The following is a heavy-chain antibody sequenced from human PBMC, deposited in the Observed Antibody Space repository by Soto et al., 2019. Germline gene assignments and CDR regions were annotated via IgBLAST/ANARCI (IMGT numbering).Heavy chain of an antibody. J-gene: IGHJ5*02. Sequence: QLQLQESGPGLVKPSETLSLTCTVSGGSISSSSYYWGWIRQPPGKGLEWIGSISYTGITYYNPSLKSRVTISVDTSKSQFSLKLNSVTAADTAVYYCARHGGATDCFDPWGQGTLVTVSS. CDR3: ARHGGATDCFDP. V-gene: IGHV4-39*01. D-gene: IGHD3-16*01. CDR2: ISYTGIT. CDR1: GGSISSSSYY.